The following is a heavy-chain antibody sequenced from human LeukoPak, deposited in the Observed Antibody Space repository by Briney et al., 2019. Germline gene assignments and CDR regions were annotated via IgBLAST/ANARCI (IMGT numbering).Heavy chain of an antibody. CDR2: ISSSGSTI. CDR1: GFTFSSYE. V-gene: IGHV3-48*03. J-gene: IGHJ5*02. Sequence: PGGSLRLSCAASGFTFSSYEMNWVRQAPGKGLEWVSYISSSGSTIYYADSVKGRFTISRDNAKNSLYLQMNSLRAEDTAVYYCARESLDLYCSGGSCYSWFDPWGQGTLVTVPS. CDR3: ARESLDLYCSGGSCYSWFDP. D-gene: IGHD2-15*01.